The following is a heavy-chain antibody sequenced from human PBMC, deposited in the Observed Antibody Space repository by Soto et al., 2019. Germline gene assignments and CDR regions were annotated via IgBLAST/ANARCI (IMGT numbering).Heavy chain of an antibody. CDR1: GGSVSTDPYY. CDR2: IDYSGRT. V-gene: IGHV4-61*01. J-gene: IGHJ5*02. Sequence: QVQLQESGPGLVKPSETLSLTCTVSGGSVSTDPYYWSWIRQPPGKGLEWIGYIDYSGRTKYNPSLKSRATISVETAKNQFSLNLSSVTAADTAVFYCATVGYYDRSGHTAFDPWGQGTLVTVSS. D-gene: IGHD3-22*01. CDR3: ATVGYYDRSGHTAFDP.